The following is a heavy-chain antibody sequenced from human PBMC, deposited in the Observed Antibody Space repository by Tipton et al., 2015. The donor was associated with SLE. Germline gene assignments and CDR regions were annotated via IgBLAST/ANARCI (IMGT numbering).Heavy chain of an antibody. CDR2: IYTSGRT. J-gene: IGHJ5*02. D-gene: IGHD3-10*01. CDR3: ASGGYGSGSHYLGGWFDP. Sequence: TLSLTCTVSGGSISSYYWSWIRQSPGKGLELIGYIYTSGRTHYNPSLKSRVTISADTSKNQFSLKLSSVTAADTAVYYCASGGYGSGSHYLGGWFDPWGRGTLVTVSS. V-gene: IGHV4-4*08. CDR1: GGSISSYY.